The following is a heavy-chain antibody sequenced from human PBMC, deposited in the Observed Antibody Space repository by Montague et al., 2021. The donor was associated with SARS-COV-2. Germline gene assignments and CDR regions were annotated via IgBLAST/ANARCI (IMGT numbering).Heavy chain of an antibody. D-gene: IGHD3-22*01. CDR1: GGSISSGGYY. J-gene: IGHJ2*01. CDR2: IYYSGST. Sequence: TLSLTCTVSGGSISSGGYYWSWIRQHPGKGLEWIGYIYYSGSTYYNPSLKSRVTISVDTSKNQSSLKMSSVTAADTAVYYRARSPEPMIILIITSMNWYFDLWGRGTLVTVSS. CDR3: ARSPEPMIILIITSMNWYFDL. V-gene: IGHV4-31*03.